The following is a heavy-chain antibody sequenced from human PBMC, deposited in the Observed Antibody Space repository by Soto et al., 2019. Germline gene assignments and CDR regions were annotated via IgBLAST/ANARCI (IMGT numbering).Heavy chain of an antibody. CDR3: AKFKDPYSSSRNDY. CDR1: GFTFSSYA. Sequence: GGSLRLSCAASGFTFSSYAMSWVRQAPGKGLEWVSAISGSGGSTYYADSVKGRFTISRDNSKNTLYLQMNSLRAEDTAVYYCAKFKDPYSSSRNDYWGQGTLVTVSS. J-gene: IGHJ4*02. V-gene: IGHV3-23*01. D-gene: IGHD6-6*01. CDR2: ISGSGGST.